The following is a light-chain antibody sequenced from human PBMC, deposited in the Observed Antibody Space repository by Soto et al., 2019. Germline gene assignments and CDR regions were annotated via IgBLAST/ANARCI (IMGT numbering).Light chain of an antibody. V-gene: IGKV1-5*03. J-gene: IGKJ1*01. CDR3: QQYNSYPWP. CDR1: QSIRSW. CDR2: RAS. Sequence: DIQMTPAPSTLSASVGDRVTITCRASQSIRSWLAWSQQKPGKAPKLRSYRASSLESGVPSRFSGSGSGTEFTLTISSLQPDDFATYYCQQYNSYPWPFGQGTKVHIK.